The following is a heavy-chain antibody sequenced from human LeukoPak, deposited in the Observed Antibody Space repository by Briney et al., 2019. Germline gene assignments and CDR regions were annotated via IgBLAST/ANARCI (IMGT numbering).Heavy chain of an antibody. CDR1: GFTFHDYA. Sequence: PGGSLRLSCAASGFTFHDYAMHWVRQAPGKGLEWVSGISWKSGSIGYADSVKGRFTISRDNAKNSLYLQMNSLTSEDMALYYCAKGSVEYSYGYYMDVWGKGTTVTISS. V-gene: IGHV3-9*03. CDR2: ISWKSGSI. CDR3: AKGSVEYSYGYYMDV. D-gene: IGHD5-18*01. J-gene: IGHJ6*03.